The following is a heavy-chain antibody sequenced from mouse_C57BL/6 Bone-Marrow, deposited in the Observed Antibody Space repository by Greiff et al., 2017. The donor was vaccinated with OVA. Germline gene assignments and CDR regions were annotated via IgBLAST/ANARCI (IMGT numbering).Heavy chain of an antibody. Sequence: QVQLQQPGAELVKPGASVKLSCKASGYTFTSYWMHWVKQRPGQGLGWIGMIHPNSGSTNYNEKFKSKATLTVDKSSSTAYMQLSSLTSADSAVYYCARWDGIYYDYDVGDWGQGTTLTVSS. D-gene: IGHD2-4*01. V-gene: IGHV1-64*01. J-gene: IGHJ2*01. CDR3: ARWDGIYYDYDVGD. CDR1: GYTFTSYW. CDR2: IHPNSGST.